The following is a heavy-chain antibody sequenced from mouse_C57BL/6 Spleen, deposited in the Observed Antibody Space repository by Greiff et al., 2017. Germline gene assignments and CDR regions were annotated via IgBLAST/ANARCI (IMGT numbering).Heavy chain of an antibody. CDR2: IRSKSSNYAT. Sequence: EVQGVESGGGLVQPKGSLKLSCAASGFTFNTYAMHWVRQAPGKGLEWVARIRSKSSNYATYYADSVKDRFTISRDDSQSMLYLQMNNLKTEDTAMYYCVREGNSNYPNYFDYWGQGTTLTVSS. CDR1: GFTFNTYA. D-gene: IGHD2-5*01. V-gene: IGHV10-3*01. CDR3: VREGNSNYPNYFDY. J-gene: IGHJ2*01.